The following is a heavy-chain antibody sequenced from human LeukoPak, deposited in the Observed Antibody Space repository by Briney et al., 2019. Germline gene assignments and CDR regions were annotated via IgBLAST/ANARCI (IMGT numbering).Heavy chain of an antibody. V-gene: IGHV3-23*01. CDR3: AKGQVLQWLGNYYFDY. J-gene: IGHJ4*02. D-gene: IGHD6-19*01. Sequence: PGGSLRLSCVASGFTFSNYAMSWVRQAPGRGLEWVSAISGGGSSTYDTDSVKGRFTISRDNSKNTLFLQMNRLGAEDTAVYYCAKGQVLQWLGNYYFDYWGQGTLVTVSP. CDR1: GFTFSNYA. CDR2: ISGGGSST.